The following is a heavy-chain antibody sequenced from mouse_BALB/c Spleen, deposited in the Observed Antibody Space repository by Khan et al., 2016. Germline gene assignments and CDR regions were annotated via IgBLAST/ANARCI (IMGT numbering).Heavy chain of an antibody. J-gene: IGHJ1*01. Sequence: EVKLEESGPGLVKPSQSLSLTCSVTGYSITSGYYWNWIRQFPGNKLEWMGYISYDGSNNYNPSLKNRISITRDTSKNQFFLKFNSVTTEDTATYYCARVPFYYYGSSYWYFDVWGAGTTVTVSS. CDR2: ISYDGSN. D-gene: IGHD1-1*01. V-gene: IGHV3-6*02. CDR1: GYSITSGYY. CDR3: ARVPFYYYGSSYWYFDV.